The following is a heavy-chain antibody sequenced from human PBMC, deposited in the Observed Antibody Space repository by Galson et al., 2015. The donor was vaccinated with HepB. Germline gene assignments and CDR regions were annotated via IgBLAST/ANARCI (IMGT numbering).Heavy chain of an antibody. Sequence: QSGAEVKKPGESLKISCKGSGYSFTSYWIGWVRQMPGKGLEWTGIIYPGDSDTRYSPSFQGQVTISADKSISTAYLQWSSLKASDTAMYYCARMYYDFWSGYYSSVVYWGQGTLVTVSS. D-gene: IGHD3-3*01. CDR1: GYSFTSYW. J-gene: IGHJ4*01. V-gene: IGHV5-51*01. CDR2: IYPGDSDT. CDR3: ARMYYDFWSGYYSSVVY.